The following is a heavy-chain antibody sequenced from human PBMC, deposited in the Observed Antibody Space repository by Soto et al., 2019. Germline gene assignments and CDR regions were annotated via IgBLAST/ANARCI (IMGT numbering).Heavy chain of an antibody. CDR3: VAEVGVKSFDS. Sequence: GSLILSFAASGFTFSSHAIHLVRQAPGKGLEWVALISHDGNYKDHADSVKGRFTISRDNSRNTLRLQMSSLRADDTVVYYCVAEVGVKSFDSWGQGTLVTVSS. J-gene: IGHJ4*02. D-gene: IGHD1-26*01. CDR1: GFTFSSHA. V-gene: IGHV3-30*03. CDR2: ISHDGNYK.